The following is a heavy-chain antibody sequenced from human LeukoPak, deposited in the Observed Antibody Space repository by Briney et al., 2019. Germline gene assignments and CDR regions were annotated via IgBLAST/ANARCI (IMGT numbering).Heavy chain of an antibody. J-gene: IGHJ3*02. CDR2: IIPIFGTA. CDR1: GGTFSSYA. D-gene: IGHD3-10*01. CDR3: ARAYYYGSGERIDAFDI. V-gene: IGHV1-69*05. Sequence: SVKVSCKASGGTFSSYAISWVRQAPGQGLEWMGGIIPIFGTANYARKFQGRVTITTDESTSTAYMELSSLRSEDTAVYYCARAYYYGSGERIDAFDIWGQGTMVTVSS.